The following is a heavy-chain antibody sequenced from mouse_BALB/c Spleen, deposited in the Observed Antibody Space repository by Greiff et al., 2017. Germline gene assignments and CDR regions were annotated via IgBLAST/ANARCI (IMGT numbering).Heavy chain of an antibody. J-gene: IGHJ2*01. Sequence: EVKVVESGGGLVKPGGSLKLSCAASGFTFSSYAMSWVRQTPEKRLEWVASISSGGSTYYPDSVKGRFTISRDNARNILYLQMSSLRSEDTAMYYCARGFTTATYYFDYWGQGTTLTVSS. V-gene: IGHV5-6-5*01. D-gene: IGHD1-2*01. CDR2: ISSGGST. CDR1: GFTFSSYA. CDR3: ARGFTTATYYFDY.